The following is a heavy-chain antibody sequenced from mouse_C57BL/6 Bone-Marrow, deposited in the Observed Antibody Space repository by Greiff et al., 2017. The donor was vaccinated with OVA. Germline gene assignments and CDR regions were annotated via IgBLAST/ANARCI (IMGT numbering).Heavy chain of an antibody. D-gene: IGHD1-1*01. Sequence: QVQLQQPGAELVKPGASVKVSCKASGYTFTSYWMHWVKQRPGQGLEWIGRIHPSDSDTNYNQKFKGKATLTVDKSSSKAYMKLSSLTSEDSAVYYCAIGDYYGSSPYYFDYWGQGTTLTVSS. CDR3: AIGDYYGSSPYYFDY. J-gene: IGHJ2*01. CDR1: GYTFTSYW. CDR2: IHPSDSDT. V-gene: IGHV1-74*01.